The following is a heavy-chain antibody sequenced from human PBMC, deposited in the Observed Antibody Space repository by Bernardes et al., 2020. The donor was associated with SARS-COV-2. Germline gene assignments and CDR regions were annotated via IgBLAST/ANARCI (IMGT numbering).Heavy chain of an antibody. CDR2: IYPGDSET. D-gene: IGHD1-26*01. CDR1: GYSFTTYW. V-gene: IGHV5-51*01. Sequence: GESLKISCKGSGYSFTTYWIAWVRQMPGKGLEWMGIIYPGDSETRYSPSFQGQVTISADKSISTAYVQWSSLKASDTAMYYCARMDSVGAITEGYWGQGTLVTVSS. J-gene: IGHJ4*02. CDR3: ARMDSVGAITEGY.